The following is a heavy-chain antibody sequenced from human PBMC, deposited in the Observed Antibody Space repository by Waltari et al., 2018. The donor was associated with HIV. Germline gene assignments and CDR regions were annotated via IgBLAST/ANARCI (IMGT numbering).Heavy chain of an antibody. CDR1: GYTSISYY. J-gene: IGHJ4*02. V-gene: IGHV1-46*01. CDR3: ARAPFSGGSCRLFDY. Sequence: QVQLVQSGAEVKKPGASVKVSCKASGYTSISYYMHWVRQAPGQGLEWRGIINPSGNSTSYVQKFQGRLTMTRDTSTSTVYMELSSLRSEETAAYYCARAPFSGGSCRLFDYWGQGTLVTVSS. D-gene: IGHD2-15*01. CDR2: INPSGNST.